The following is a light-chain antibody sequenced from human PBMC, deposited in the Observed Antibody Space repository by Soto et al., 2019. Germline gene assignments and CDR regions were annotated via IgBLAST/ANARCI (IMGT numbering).Light chain of an antibody. CDR1: NSNIGTTSD. V-gene: IGLV1-40*01. CDR3: QSYDTSLSGSV. Sequence: QSVLTQPPSVSGAPGQRVTISCTGSNSNIGTTSDVYWYQQLPGTAPKLLISGNNNRPSGVPDRFSGSKSGTSASLAITGLQAEDEADYYCQSYDTSLSGSVFGGGTQLTVL. J-gene: IGLJ3*02. CDR2: GNN.